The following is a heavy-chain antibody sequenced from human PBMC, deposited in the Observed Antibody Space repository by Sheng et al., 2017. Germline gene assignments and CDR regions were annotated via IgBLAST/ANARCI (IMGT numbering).Heavy chain of an antibody. CDR3: AQGVF. Sequence: EVQLVESGGDLVQPGGSLRLSCAASGFTFSTNWMSWVRQAPGKGLEWVANIKEDGSEKDYVDSVKGRFTISRDNAKNSLYLQMNSLRAEDTATYFCAQGVFWGQGTQVSVSS. V-gene: IGHV3-7*01. J-gene: IGHJ4*02. CDR2: IKEDGSEK. CDR1: GFTFSTNW.